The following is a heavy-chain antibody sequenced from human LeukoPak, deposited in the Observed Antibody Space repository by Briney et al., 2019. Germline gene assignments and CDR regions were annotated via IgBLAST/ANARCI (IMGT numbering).Heavy chain of an antibody. CDR3: ARVMVRGVIITP. V-gene: IGHV1-2*02. CDR2: INPSSGGT. J-gene: IGHJ5*02. D-gene: IGHD3-10*01. Sequence: ASVKVSCKAPGYTFTGYYMHWVRQAPGQGLEWMGWINPSSGGTNYAQKFQGRVTMTRDTSISTAYMELSRLRSDDTAVYYCARVMVRGVIITPWGQGTLVTVSS. CDR1: GYTFTGYY.